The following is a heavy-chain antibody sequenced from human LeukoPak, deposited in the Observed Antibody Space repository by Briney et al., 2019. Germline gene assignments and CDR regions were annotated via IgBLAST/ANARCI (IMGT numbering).Heavy chain of an antibody. V-gene: IGHV3-21*01. CDR3: ARLSYYYDSSGYYLEGFDY. J-gene: IGHJ4*02. Sequence: PGGSLRLSCAASGFTFSSYSMYWVRQAPGKGLEWVSSISSSSSYIYYADSVKGRFTISRDNAKNSLYLQMNSLRAEDTAVYYCARLSYYYDSSGYYLEGFDYWGQGTLVTVSS. CDR1: GFTFSSYS. D-gene: IGHD3-22*01. CDR2: ISSSSSYI.